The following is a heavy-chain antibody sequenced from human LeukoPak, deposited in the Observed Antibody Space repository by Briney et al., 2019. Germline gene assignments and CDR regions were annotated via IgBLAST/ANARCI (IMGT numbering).Heavy chain of an antibody. D-gene: IGHD3-10*01. Sequence: PSQTLSLTCTVSGASISSGGYFWGWIRQHPWKGLEWMGYFFYSGSTYYNPSLKSRVTISVDTSKNQISLKLSSVTAADTAVYYCARDYYSSGSVRNYDYYHGMDVWGQGTTVTVSS. J-gene: IGHJ6*02. CDR1: GASISSGGYF. CDR2: FFYSGST. V-gene: IGHV4-31*03. CDR3: ARDYYSSGSVRNYDYYHGMDV.